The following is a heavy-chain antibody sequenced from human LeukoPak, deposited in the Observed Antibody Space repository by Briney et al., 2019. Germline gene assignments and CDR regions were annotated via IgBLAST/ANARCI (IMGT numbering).Heavy chain of an antibody. J-gene: IGHJ4*02. V-gene: IGHV4-34*01. CDR2: INHSGST. Sequence: PSETLSLTCAVYGGSFSGYYWSWIRQPPGKGLEWIGEINHSGSTNYNPSLKSRVTISVDRSKNQFSLKLSSVTAADTAVYYCATLGDYEGGYYFDYWGQGTLVTVSS. CDR1: GGSFSGYY. CDR3: ATLGDYEGGYYFDY. D-gene: IGHD4-17*01.